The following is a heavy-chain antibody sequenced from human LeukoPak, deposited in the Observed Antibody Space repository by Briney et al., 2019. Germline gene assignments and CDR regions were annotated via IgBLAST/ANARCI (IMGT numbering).Heavy chain of an antibody. CDR3: ASGRLGELSPSELDY. CDR1: GGSFSGYY. CDR2: INHSGST. V-gene: IGHV4-34*01. D-gene: IGHD3-16*02. J-gene: IGHJ4*02. Sequence: NPSETLSLTCAVYGGSFSGYYWSWIRQPPGKGLEWIGEINHSGSTNYNPSLKSRVTISVDTSKNQFSLKLSSVTAADTAVYYCASGRLGELSPSELDYWGQGTLVTVSS.